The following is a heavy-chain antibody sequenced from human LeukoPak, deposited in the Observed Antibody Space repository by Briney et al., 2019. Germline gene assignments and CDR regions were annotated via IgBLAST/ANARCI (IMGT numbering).Heavy chain of an antibody. J-gene: IGHJ4*02. CDR2: IKQDGSEK. D-gene: IGHD3-3*01. V-gene: IGHV3-7*03. CDR3: ARGLEWPGKPTLVSDY. CDR1: GFTFRTHW. Sequence: GGSLRLSCAASGFTFRTHWMSWFRQAPGKGLEWVANIKQDGSEKYFVDSVKGRFTIPRDNAKNSLGLQMSSLRVEDTAVYYCARGLEWPGKPTLVSDYWGQGTLVTVSS.